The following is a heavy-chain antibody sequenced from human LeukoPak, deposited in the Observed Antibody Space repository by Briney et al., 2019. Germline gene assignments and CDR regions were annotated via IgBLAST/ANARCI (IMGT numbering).Heavy chain of an antibody. Sequence: PGGSLRLSCAASGFTFSSYEMNWVRQAPGKGLEWVSYISSSGSTIYYADFVKGRFTISRDNAKNSLYLQMNSLRAEDTAVYYCASSYWYFDLWGRGTLVTVSS. V-gene: IGHV3-48*03. CDR1: GFTFSSYE. CDR3: ASSYWYFDL. CDR2: ISSSGSTI. J-gene: IGHJ2*01.